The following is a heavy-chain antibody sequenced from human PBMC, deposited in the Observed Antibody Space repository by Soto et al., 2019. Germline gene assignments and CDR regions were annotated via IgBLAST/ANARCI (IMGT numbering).Heavy chain of an antibody. V-gene: IGHV3-21*01. J-gene: IGHJ4*01. Sequence: TRGPLRVCFMVSGFALAKYGMRWVRQAPVKGLEWVSSISKSDYTYYSDSLKGRFNISRDNAKNSVSLQMNTLRVEETAVYHCAREDSIIIPAVSDFWGHRTLDATSS. CDR1: GFALAKYG. D-gene: IGHD2-2*01. CDR3: AREDSIIIPAVSDF. CDR2: ISKSDYT.